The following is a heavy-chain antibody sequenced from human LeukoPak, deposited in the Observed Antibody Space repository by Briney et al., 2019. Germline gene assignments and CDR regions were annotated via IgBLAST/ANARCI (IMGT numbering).Heavy chain of an antibody. D-gene: IGHD1-7*01. V-gene: IGHV1-2*02. CDR3: ARASPGELELLVDY. Sequence: ASVKVSCKASGYTFTGYYMHWVRQAPGQGLEWMGWINPNSGGTNYAQKFQGRVTMTRDTSISTAYMELSRLRSDDTAVYYCARASPGELELLVDYWGQGTLVTVSS. CDR1: GYTFTGYY. CDR2: INPNSGGT. J-gene: IGHJ4*02.